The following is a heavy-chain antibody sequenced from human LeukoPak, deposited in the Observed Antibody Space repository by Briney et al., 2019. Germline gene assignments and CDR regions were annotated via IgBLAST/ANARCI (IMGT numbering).Heavy chain of an antibody. D-gene: IGHD2-8*01. CDR3: ARQATVYGSLMVYVLDY. V-gene: IGHV3-21*01. Sequence: KPGGSLRLSCAASGFTFSSYWMSWVRQAPGKGLEWVSSISSSSSYIYYADSVKGRFTISRDNAKNSLYLQMNSLRAEDTAVYYCARQATVYGSLMVYVLDYWGQGTLVTVSS. J-gene: IGHJ4*02. CDR1: GFTFSSYW. CDR2: ISSSSSYI.